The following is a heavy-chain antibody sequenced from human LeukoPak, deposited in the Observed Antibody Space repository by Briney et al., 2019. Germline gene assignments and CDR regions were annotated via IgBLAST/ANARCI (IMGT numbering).Heavy chain of an antibody. Sequence: GGSLRLSCAASGFTFSSYGMNWVRQAPGKGLEWVSSISGSGGNTFYADSVKGRFTISRDNSKNTLNLQMNSLRVEDTAVYYCAKFPGFGNHLIDYWGQGTLVTVSS. CDR3: AKFPGFGNHLIDY. CDR1: GFTFSSYG. CDR2: ISGSGGNT. J-gene: IGHJ4*02. V-gene: IGHV3-23*01. D-gene: IGHD3-3*01.